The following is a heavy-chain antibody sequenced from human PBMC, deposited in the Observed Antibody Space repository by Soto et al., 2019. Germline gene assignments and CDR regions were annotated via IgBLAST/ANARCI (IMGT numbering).Heavy chain of an antibody. V-gene: IGHV1-18*01. CDR2: ISAYNGNI. J-gene: IGHJ6*02. D-gene: IGHD3-10*01. CDR3: ARTHGSGPYSSYGMDV. CDR1: GYTFTSYG. Sequence: QVQLVQSGAEVKKPGASVKVSCKASGYTFTSYGISWVRQAPGQGLEWMGWISAYNGNINHAQKFQGRVTMTTDTSTSTAYMELRSLRSDDTAVYYCARTHGSGPYSSYGMDVWGQGTTVTVSS.